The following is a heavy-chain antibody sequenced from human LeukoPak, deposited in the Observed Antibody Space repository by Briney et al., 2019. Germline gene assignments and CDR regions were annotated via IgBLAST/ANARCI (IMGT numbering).Heavy chain of an antibody. CDR1: GYTFTSYD. Sequence: ASVKVSCKASGYTFTSYDINWVRQATGQGLEWMGWMNPNSGNTGYAQKFQGRVTITRNTSISTAYMELSSLRSEDTAVYYCARGIAARRDAFDIWGQGTMVTVSS. V-gene: IGHV1-8*03. J-gene: IGHJ3*02. CDR2: MNPNSGNT. CDR3: ARGIAARRDAFDI. D-gene: IGHD6-6*01.